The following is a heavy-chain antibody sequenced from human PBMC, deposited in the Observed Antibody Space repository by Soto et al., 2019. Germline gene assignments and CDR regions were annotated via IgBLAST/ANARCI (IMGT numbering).Heavy chain of an antibody. CDR2: IYYSGST. CDR3: ARHRAPDLYDFWSGRAEYNWSDP. Sequence: PSETLSLTCTVSGGSISSSSYYWGWIRQPPGKGLEWIGSIYYSGSTYYNPSLKSRVTISVDTSKNQFSLKLSSVTAADTAVYYCARHRAPDLYDFWSGRAEYNWSDPWGQGTLVTVSS. CDR1: GGSISSSSYY. D-gene: IGHD3-3*01. J-gene: IGHJ5*02. V-gene: IGHV4-39*01.